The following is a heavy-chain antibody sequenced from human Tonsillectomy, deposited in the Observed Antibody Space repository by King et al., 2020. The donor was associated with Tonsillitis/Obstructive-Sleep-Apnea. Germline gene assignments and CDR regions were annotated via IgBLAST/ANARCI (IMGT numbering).Heavy chain of an antibody. V-gene: IGHV4-61*01. Sequence: QLQESGPGLVKPSETLSLNCTVSGGSVSSGSYYWSWIRQPPGKGLEWIGYIYYSGSTNYNPSLKSRVTISVDTSKNQFSLKLSSVTAADTAVYYCARGRVVPAAIFDPWGQGTLVTVSS. CDR2: IYYSGST. CDR3: ARGRVVPAAIFDP. D-gene: IGHD2-2*01. CDR1: GGSVSSGSYY. J-gene: IGHJ5*02.